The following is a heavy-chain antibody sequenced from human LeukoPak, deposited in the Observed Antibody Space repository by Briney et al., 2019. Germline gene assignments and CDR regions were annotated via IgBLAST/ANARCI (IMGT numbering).Heavy chain of an antibody. J-gene: IGHJ4*02. V-gene: IGHV3-23*01. CDR1: GFTVSSNY. CDR2: ISGSGGST. Sequence: TGGSLRLSCAASGFTVSSNYMSWVRQAPGKGLEWVSAISGSGGSTYYADSVKGRFTISRDNSKNTLYLQMNSLRAEDTAVYYCAKDQSISVWGSYRFDYWGQGTLVTVSS. CDR3: AKDQSISVWGSYRFDY. D-gene: IGHD3-16*02.